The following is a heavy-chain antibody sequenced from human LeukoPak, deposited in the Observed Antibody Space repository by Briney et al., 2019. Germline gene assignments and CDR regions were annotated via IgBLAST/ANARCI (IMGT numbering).Heavy chain of an antibody. Sequence: GESLRLSCAASGFTVSSNYMSWVRQAPGKGLEWVSYISSSGSTIYYADSVKGRFTISRDNAKNSLYLQMNSLRAEDTAVYYCARVKLFMVRGPFDYWGQGTLVTVSS. V-gene: IGHV3-11*04. D-gene: IGHD3-10*01. CDR3: ARVKLFMVRGPFDY. CDR2: ISSSGSTI. J-gene: IGHJ4*02. CDR1: GFTVSSNY.